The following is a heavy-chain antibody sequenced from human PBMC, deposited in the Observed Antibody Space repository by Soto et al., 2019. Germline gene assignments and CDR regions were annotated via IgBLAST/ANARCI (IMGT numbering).Heavy chain of an antibody. V-gene: IGHV3-48*01. Sequence: PGGSLRLSCAASGFTFSSYSMNWVRQAPGKGLEWVSYISSSSSTIYYADSVKGRFTISRDNAKNSLYLQMNSLRSEDTAVYYCARVYYYDSSGSIDPYYYYYYGMDVWGQGTTVTVSS. CDR2: ISSSSSTI. CDR1: GFTFSSYS. CDR3: ARVYYYDSSGSIDPYYYYYYGMDV. D-gene: IGHD3-22*01. J-gene: IGHJ6*02.